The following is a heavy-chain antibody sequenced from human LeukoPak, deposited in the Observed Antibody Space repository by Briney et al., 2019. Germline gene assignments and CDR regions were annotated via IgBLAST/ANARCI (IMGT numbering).Heavy chain of an antibody. Sequence: GGSLRLSCVASGFTFTDHPMNWVRQAPGKGLEWISYIGGDGIAFYADSVKGRFTASKDDARKSMYLQMNSLRAEDTAVYYCARDLSFPPDYWGQGTLVTVSS. CDR1: GFTFTDHP. CDR2: IGGDGIA. CDR3: ARDLSFPPDY. V-gene: IGHV3-69-1*01. J-gene: IGHJ4*02.